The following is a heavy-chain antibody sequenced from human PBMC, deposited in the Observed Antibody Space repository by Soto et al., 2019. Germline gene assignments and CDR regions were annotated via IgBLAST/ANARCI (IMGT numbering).Heavy chain of an antibody. Sequence: QVQLQESGPGLVKPSQTLSLTCTVSGGSISSGGYYWSWIRQHPGKGLEWIGYIYYSGSTYYNPSLKSRVTISGDTSKKQLSLKLGSVTAADTAVYYCARWGGFGELLSAFDIWGQGTMVTVSS. V-gene: IGHV4-31*03. J-gene: IGHJ3*02. CDR1: GGSISSGGYY. CDR3: ARWGGFGELLSAFDI. D-gene: IGHD3-10*01. CDR2: IYYSGST.